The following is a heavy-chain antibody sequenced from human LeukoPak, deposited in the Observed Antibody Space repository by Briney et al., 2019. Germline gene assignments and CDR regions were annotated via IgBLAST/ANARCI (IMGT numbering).Heavy chain of an antibody. Sequence: GGSLRLSCAASGFTFSSYWMSWVRQARGKGLEWVANIKQDGSEKYYVDSAKGRFTISRDNAKNSLYLQMNSLRAEDTAVYYRARVQYYYDSSGTIYYFDYWGQGTLFTVSS. CDR3: ARVQYYYDSSGTIYYFDY. CDR2: IKQDGSEK. J-gene: IGHJ4*02. V-gene: IGHV3-7*04. D-gene: IGHD3-22*01. CDR1: GFTFSSYW.